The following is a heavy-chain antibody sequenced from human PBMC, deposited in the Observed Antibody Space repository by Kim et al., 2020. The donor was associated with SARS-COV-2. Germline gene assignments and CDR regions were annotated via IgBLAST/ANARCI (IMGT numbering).Heavy chain of an antibody. Sequence: ASVKVSCNASAYIFTNYYMHWLRQAPGQGLEWMGRIIPSGGSTSYAQKFQGRITMTRDTSTSTVYMELSSLRSEDTAMYYCARVGLSGAPFDYWGQGTLVTVSS. V-gene: IGHV1-46*01. CDR3: ARVGLSGAPFDY. CDR2: IIPSGGST. J-gene: IGHJ4*02. CDR1: AYIFTNYY. D-gene: IGHD7-27*01.